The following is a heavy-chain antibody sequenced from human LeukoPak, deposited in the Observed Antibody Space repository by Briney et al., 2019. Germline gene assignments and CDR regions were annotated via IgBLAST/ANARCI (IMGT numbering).Heavy chain of an antibody. Sequence: GRSLRLSCAASGFTFSSYGMHWVRQAPGKGLEWVAVIWYDGSNKYYADSVKGRFTISRDNSKNTLYLQMNSLRAEDTAVYYCARGDSSGYYYRPEGEYHFDYWGQGTLVTVSS. CDR1: GFTFSSYG. CDR3: ARGDSSGYYYRPEGEYHFDY. D-gene: IGHD3-22*01. CDR2: IWYDGSNK. V-gene: IGHV3-33*01. J-gene: IGHJ4*02.